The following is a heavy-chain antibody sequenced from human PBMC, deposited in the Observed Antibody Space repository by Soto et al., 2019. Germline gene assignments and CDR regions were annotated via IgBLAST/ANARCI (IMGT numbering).Heavy chain of an antibody. CDR1: GFTFSGSA. J-gene: IGHJ6*02. V-gene: IGHV3-73*02. CDR2: IRSKANSYAT. Sequence: EVQLVESGGGLVQPGGSLKLSCAASGFTFSGSAMHWVRQASGKGLEWVGRIRSKANSYATAYAASVKGRFTISRDDSKNTAYLQMNSLKTEDTAVYYCAKGARGSSWYYYAMDVWGQGTTVTV. CDR3: AKGARGSSWYYYAMDV. D-gene: IGHD6-13*01.